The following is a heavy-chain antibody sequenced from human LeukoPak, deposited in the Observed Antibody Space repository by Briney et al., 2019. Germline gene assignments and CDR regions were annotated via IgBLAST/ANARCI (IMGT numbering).Heavy chain of an antibody. CDR1: GGSISTYY. J-gene: IGHJ4*02. CDR3: ARDSRSYYASSGYYGTFDY. D-gene: IGHD3-22*01. CDR2: IYYSGST. V-gene: IGHV4-59*01. Sequence: TSETLSPTCTVSGGSISTYYRSWIRQPPGKGLEWIGYIYYSGSTNYNPSLKSRVTISVHTSKNQFSLKLSSVTAADTAVYYCARDSRSYYASSGYYGTFDYWGQGTLVTVSS.